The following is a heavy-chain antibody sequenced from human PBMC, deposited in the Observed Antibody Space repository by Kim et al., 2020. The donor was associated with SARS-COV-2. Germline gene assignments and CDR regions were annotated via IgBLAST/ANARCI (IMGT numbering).Heavy chain of an antibody. CDR2: ISISGSTI. D-gene: IGHD2-2*01. CDR1: GFTFSSYE. Sequence: GGSLRLSCAASGFTFSSYEMNWVRQAPGKGLEWVSYISISGSTIDYADSVKGRFTISRDNAKNSLYLQMNSLRAEDTAVYYCARVHPFYCSSTSCYGDAFDIWGQGTMVTVSS. CDR3: ARVHPFYCSSTSCYGDAFDI. V-gene: IGHV3-48*03. J-gene: IGHJ3*02.